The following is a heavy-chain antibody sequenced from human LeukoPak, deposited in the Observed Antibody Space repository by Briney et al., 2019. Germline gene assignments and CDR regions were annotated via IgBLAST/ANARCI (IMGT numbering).Heavy chain of an antibody. Sequence: ASVKVSCKASGGTFSSYAISWVRQAPGQGLEWMGRIIPIFGIANYAQKFQGRVTITADKSTSTAYMELSSLRSEDTAVYYCARDLLDTAMVTDYFDYWGQGTLATVSS. CDR3: ARDLLDTAMVTDYFDY. CDR1: GGTFSSYA. V-gene: IGHV1-69*04. J-gene: IGHJ4*02. D-gene: IGHD5-18*01. CDR2: IIPIFGIA.